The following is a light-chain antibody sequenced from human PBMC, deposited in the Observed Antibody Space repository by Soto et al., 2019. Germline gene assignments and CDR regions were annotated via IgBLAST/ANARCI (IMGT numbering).Light chain of an antibody. CDR1: SSDVGGYNY. CDR3: SSYAGSNNSV. Sequence: LTQPPSASGSPGQSVTISCTGTSSDVGGYNYVSWYQQHPGKAPKLMIYEVSKRPSGVPDRFSGSKSGNTASLTVSGLQAEDEADYYCSSYAGSNNSVFGTGTKVTVL. V-gene: IGLV2-8*01. CDR2: EVS. J-gene: IGLJ1*01.